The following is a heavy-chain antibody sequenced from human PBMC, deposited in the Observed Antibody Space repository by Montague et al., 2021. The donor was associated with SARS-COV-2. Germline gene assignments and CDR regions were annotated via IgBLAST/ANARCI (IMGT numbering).Heavy chain of an antibody. CDR2: IYYSGST. Sequence: SETLSLTCTVSGGSISSSSYYWGWIRQPPGKGLEWIGSIYYSGSTYYNPSLKSRVTISVDTSKNQFSLKLSSVTAADTAVYYCASGYCSSTSCSAGLHYWGQETLVTVSS. CDR3: ASGYCSSTSCSAGLHY. CDR1: GGSISSSSYY. V-gene: IGHV4-39*01. D-gene: IGHD2-2*03. J-gene: IGHJ4*02.